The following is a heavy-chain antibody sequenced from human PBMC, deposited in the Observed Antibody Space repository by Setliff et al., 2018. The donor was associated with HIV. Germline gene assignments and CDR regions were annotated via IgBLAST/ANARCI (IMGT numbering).Heavy chain of an antibody. CDR1: GFTFDDYA. CDR3: ASSGYNYGGYYMDV. CDR2: ISWNSGSI. D-gene: IGHD5-18*01. Sequence: GGSLRLSCAASGFTFDDYAMHWVRQAPGKGLEWVSGISWNSGSIGYADSVKGRFTISRDNAKNSLYLQMNSLRAEDTAVYYCASSGYNYGGYYMDVWGKGTTVTVSS. J-gene: IGHJ6*03. V-gene: IGHV3-9*01.